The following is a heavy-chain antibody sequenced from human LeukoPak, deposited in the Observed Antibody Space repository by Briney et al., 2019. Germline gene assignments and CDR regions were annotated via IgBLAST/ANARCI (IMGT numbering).Heavy chain of an antibody. CDR1: EFSVGSNY. CDR2: IYSGGST. D-gene: IGHD6-19*01. V-gene: IGHV3-66*01. J-gene: IGHJ4*02. CDR3: ATLSGWPDTDY. Sequence: GGSLRLSCAASEFSVGSNYMTWVRQAPGKGLEWVSLIYSGGSTYYADSVKGRFTISRDNSKNTLYLQMNSLRAEDTAVYYCATLSGWPDTDYWGQGTLVTVSS.